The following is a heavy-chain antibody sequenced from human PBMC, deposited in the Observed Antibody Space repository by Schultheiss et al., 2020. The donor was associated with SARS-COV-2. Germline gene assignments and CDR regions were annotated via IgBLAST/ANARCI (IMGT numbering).Heavy chain of an antibody. CDR1: GYTFTGYY. J-gene: IGHJ6*03. V-gene: IGHV1-2*02. CDR2: INPNSGGT. Sequence: ASVKVSCKASGYTFTGYYMHWVRQAPGQGLEWMGWINPNSGGTNYAQKFQGRVTMTRDTSISTAYMELSRLRSDDTAAYYCARGDFWSGYGVGWAGDYYYMDVWGKGTTVTVSS. CDR3: ARGDFWSGYGVGWAGDYYYMDV. D-gene: IGHD3-3*01.